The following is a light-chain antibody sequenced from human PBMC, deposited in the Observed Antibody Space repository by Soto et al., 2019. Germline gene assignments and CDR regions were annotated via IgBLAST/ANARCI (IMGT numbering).Light chain of an antibody. CDR1: QHINNY. CDR3: QQLFSPPYT. Sequence: DIQMTQSPFTLSASVGDRVTITCRASQHINNYLAWYQQKPGKAPQLLIYRASSLEGGFPSTFSGTGSGTEFTLTITNLQPEDFVTYYCQQLFSPPYTFGQGTRLEI. V-gene: IGKV1-5*03. J-gene: IGKJ2*01. CDR2: RAS.